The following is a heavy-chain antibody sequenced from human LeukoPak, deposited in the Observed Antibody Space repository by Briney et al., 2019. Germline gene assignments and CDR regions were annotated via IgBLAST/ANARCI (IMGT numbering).Heavy chain of an antibody. D-gene: IGHD3-3*01. J-gene: IGHJ4*02. CDR3: AREKGTIFGPASDY. CDR2: IYSGGST. V-gene: IGHV3-66*01. Sequence: GGSPRLSCAASGFTVSSNYMSWVRQAPGKGLEWVSVIYSGGSTYYADSVKGRFTISRDNSKNTLYLQMNSLRAEDTAVYYCAREKGTIFGPASDYWGQGTLVTVSS. CDR1: GFTVSSNY.